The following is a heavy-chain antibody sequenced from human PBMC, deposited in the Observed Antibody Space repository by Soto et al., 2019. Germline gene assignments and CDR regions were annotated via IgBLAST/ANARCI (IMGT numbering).Heavy chain of an antibody. CDR2: IKSKTDGGTT. CDR3: TTAPDYYDSSGYYLGGY. D-gene: IGHD3-22*01. CDR1: GFTFSNAW. Sequence: EVQLVESGGGLVKPGGSLRLSCAASGFTFSNAWMNWVRQAPGKGLEWVGRIKSKTDGGTTDYAAPVKGRFTISRDDSKNTLYLQMNSLKTEHTAVYYCTTAPDYYDSSGYYLGGYWGQGTLVTVSS. V-gene: IGHV3-15*07. J-gene: IGHJ4*02.